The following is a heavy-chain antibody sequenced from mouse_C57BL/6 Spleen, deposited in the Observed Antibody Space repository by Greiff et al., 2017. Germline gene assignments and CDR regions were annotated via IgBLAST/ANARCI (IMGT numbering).Heavy chain of an antibody. J-gene: IGHJ4*01. V-gene: IGHV8-8*01. CDR2: IWWDDDK. CDR1: GFSLSTFGMG. CDR3: SRIRNDYDSGLDAMDY. Sequence: QVILKESGPGLLQPSQSLSLSCYSSGFSLSTFGMGVGWIRQPSGKGLVWLAHIWWDDDKYYNPALKSRLTISKDTSKNQVFLKIANVDTADTATYYCSRIRNDYDSGLDAMDYWGQGTSVTVSS. D-gene: IGHD2-4*01.